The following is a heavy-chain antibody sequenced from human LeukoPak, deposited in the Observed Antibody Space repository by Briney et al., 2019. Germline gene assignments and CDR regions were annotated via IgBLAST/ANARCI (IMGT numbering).Heavy chain of an antibody. D-gene: IGHD5-18*01. CDR3: ARDPWYVDTAMANWFDP. CDR1: GDSFSRNTYS. CDR2: IYYTGRT. J-gene: IGHJ5*02. V-gene: IGHV4-39*07. Sequence: PSETLSLTCTVSGDSFSRNTYSWGWIRQPPGKGLEWIGSIYYTGRTFYNPSLKSRVTMSVDTSKNQFSLKLSSVTAADTAVYYCARDPWYVDTAMANWFDPWGQGTLVTVSS.